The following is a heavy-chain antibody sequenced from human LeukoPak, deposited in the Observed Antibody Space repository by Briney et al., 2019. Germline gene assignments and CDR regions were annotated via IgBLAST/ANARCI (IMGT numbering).Heavy chain of an antibody. V-gene: IGHV3-48*04. CDR1: GFTFSSYS. CDR2: ISSSSSTI. Sequence: GGSLRLSCAASGFTFSSYSMNWVRQAPGKGLEWVSYISSSSSTIYYADSVKGRFTISRDNAKNSLYLQMNSLRAEDTAVYYCARDLTMALWGQGTLVTVSS. J-gene: IGHJ4*02. CDR3: ARDLTMAL. D-gene: IGHD3-10*01.